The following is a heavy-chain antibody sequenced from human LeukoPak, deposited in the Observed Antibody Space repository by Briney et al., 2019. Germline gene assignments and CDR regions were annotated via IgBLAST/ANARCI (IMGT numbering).Heavy chain of an antibody. D-gene: IGHD3-22*01. CDR3: ALALGYYDHDAFDI. Sequence: PGGSLRLSCAASGFTFSSYSMNWVRQAPGKGLEWVSSISSSSSYIYYADSVKGRFTISRDNAKNSLYLQMNSLRAEDTAVYYCALALGYYDHDAFDIWGQGTMVTVSS. CDR2: ISSSSSYI. V-gene: IGHV3-21*01. CDR1: GFTFSSYS. J-gene: IGHJ3*02.